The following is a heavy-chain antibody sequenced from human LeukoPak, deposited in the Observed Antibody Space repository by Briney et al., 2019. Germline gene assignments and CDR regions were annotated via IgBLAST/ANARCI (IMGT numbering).Heavy chain of an antibody. V-gene: IGHV3-30-3*01. CDR2: ISYDGSNK. CDR1: GFTFSTYA. Sequence: GGSLRLSCAASGFTFSTYAMNWVRQAPGKGLEWVAVISYDGSNKYYADSVKGRFTISRDNSKNTLYLQMNSLRAEDTAVYYCARDQYSSGWYEVGAFDIWGQGTMVTVSS. D-gene: IGHD6-19*01. CDR3: ARDQYSSGWYEVGAFDI. J-gene: IGHJ3*02.